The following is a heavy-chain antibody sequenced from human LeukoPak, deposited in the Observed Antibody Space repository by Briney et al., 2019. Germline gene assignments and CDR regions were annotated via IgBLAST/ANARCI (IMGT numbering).Heavy chain of an antibody. Sequence: GGSLRLSCEASGFTFSNYHMNWVRQAPGKGLEWVSYISSSTTYYADSVKGRFTISRDDAKNSLYLQMNSLRAEDTAVYYCARDLDGYNPGWFDPWGQGTLVTVSS. CDR2: ISSSTT. D-gene: IGHD5-24*01. CDR3: ARDLDGYNPGWFDP. J-gene: IGHJ5*02. V-gene: IGHV3-48*04. CDR1: GFTFSNYH.